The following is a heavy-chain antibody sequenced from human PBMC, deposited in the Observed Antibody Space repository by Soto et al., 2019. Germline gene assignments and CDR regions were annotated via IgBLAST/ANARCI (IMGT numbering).Heavy chain of an antibody. CDR2: ISGSGGST. CDR1: GFTFSSYA. V-gene: IGHV3-23*01. Sequence: GSLRLSCAASGFTFSSYAMSWVRQAPGKGLEWVSAISGSGGSTYYADSVKGRFTISRDNSKNTLYLQMNSLRAEDTAVYYCTNDRTVTTLYYYYYMDVWGKGTTVTVSS. J-gene: IGHJ6*03. CDR3: TNDRTVTTLYYYYYMDV. D-gene: IGHD4-17*01.